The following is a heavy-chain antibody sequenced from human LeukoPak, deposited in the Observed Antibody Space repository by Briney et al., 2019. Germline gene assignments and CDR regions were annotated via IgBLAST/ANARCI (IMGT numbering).Heavy chain of an antibody. CDR2: ISSSGSTI. J-gene: IGHJ5*02. V-gene: IGHV3-11*01. D-gene: IGHD2-2*01. Sequence: GGSLRLSCAASGFTFSDYYMSWIRQAPGEGLGWVSYISSSGSTIYYADSVKGRFTISRDNAKNSLYLQMNSLRAEDTAVYYCARERSTSSRNWFDPWGQGTLVTVSS. CDR3: ARERSTSSRNWFDP. CDR1: GFTFSDYY.